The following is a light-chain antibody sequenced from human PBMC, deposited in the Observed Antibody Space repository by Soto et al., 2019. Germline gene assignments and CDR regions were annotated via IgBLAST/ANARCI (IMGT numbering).Light chain of an antibody. Sequence: QSVLTQPPSASGTPGQRVTISCSGSSSNIGSNTVNWYQQLPGTAPKLLIYNNNQRPSGVPDRFSGSKSGTSASLAISGLXXXXXXDYYCAAWDDSLNGLVFGTGTKVTVL. J-gene: IGLJ1*01. CDR3: AAWDDSLNGLV. CDR2: NNN. V-gene: IGLV1-44*01. CDR1: SSNIGSNT.